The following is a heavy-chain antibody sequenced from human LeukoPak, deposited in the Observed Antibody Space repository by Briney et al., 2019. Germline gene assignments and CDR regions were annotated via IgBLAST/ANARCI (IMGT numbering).Heavy chain of an antibody. CDR3: ARVAVAGTIH. CDR2: ISSAASAI. D-gene: IGHD6-19*01. Sequence: GGSLRLSCAASGFTFSDYYVSWIRQAPGKGLEWLSYISSAASAIYYADSVRGRFTISRDNTNNSLLLHMNSLRAEDSAVYYCARVAVAGTIHWGQGTLVTVSS. J-gene: IGHJ4*02. V-gene: IGHV3-11*04. CDR1: GFTFSDYY.